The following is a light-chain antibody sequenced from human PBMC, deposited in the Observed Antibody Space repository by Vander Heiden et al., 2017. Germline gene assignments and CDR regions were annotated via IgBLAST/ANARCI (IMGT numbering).Light chain of an antibody. CDR3: QTWGTGILV. CDR1: SGHSSYA. J-gene: IGLJ2*01. Sequence: QLLLTQSPSASASLGASVKLTCTLSSGHSSYAIAWHQQLPEKGPRYLMKVNSDGSHNKGDGIPDRFLVSSSGAERYLTITSLQSEDEADYYCQTWGTGILVFGGGTKLTVL. V-gene: IGLV4-69*01. CDR2: VNSDGSH.